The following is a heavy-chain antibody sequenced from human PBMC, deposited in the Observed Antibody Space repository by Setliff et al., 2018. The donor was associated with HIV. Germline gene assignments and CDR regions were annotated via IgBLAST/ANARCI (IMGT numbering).Heavy chain of an antibody. Sequence: ASVKVSCKASGYTFTSYAMNWVRQAPGQGLEWMGWINTNTGNPTYAQGFTGRFVFSLDISVSTACLQISSLKAKDTAVYYCASQAPIQQLVPYDAFDIWGQGTMVTVSS. J-gene: IGHJ3*02. D-gene: IGHD6-13*01. CDR3: ASQAPIQQLVPYDAFDI. V-gene: IGHV7-4-1*02. CDR2: INTNTGNP. CDR1: GYTFTSYA.